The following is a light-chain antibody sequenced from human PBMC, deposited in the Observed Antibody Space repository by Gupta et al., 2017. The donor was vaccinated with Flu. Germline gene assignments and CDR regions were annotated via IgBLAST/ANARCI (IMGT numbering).Light chain of an antibody. CDR2: DDS. V-gene: IGLV3-21*02. CDR1: IIGGKS. Sequence: TARITCGGNIIGGKSVCCYQQPPGEATVMVIYDDSDRPSGIPGRFSGSNCCNTATSPISGVEAGDEDDYFCHVSIDSTDHCVFGTGTKVTVL. J-gene: IGLJ1*01. CDR3: HVSIDSTDHCV.